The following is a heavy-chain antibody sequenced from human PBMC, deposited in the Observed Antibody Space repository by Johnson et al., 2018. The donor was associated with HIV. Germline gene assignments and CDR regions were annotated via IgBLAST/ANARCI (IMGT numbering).Heavy chain of an antibody. D-gene: IGHD1-26*01. CDR3: AKEGGSYSMGRDAFDI. CDR1: GFTFSNYA. CDR2: IFYDGSNK. V-gene: IGHV3-30*04. J-gene: IGHJ3*02. Sequence: QVQLVESGGGVVQPGRSLRLSCAASGFTFSNYALHWVRQAPGQGLEWVAVIFYDGSNKYYTDSVRGRFTKSRYNSKNTQYLQMNSLRVEDTAVYYCAKEGGSYSMGRDAFDIWGQGTVVIVSS.